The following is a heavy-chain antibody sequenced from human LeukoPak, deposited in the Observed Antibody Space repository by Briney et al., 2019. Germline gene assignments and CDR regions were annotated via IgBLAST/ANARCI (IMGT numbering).Heavy chain of an antibody. CDR3: ARDLDYGGNSAG. D-gene: IGHD4-23*01. V-gene: IGHV1-69*06. J-gene: IGHJ4*02. CDR1: GGTFSSYA. CDR2: IIPIFGTA. Sequence: SVKVSCKASGGTFSSYAISWVRQAPGQGLEWMGGIIPIFGTANYAQKFQGRVTITADKSTSTAYMELSSLRSEDTAVYYCARDLDYGGNSAGWGQGTLVTVSS.